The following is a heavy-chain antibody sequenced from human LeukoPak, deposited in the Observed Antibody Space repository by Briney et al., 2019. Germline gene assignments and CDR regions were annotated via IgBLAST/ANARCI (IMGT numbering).Heavy chain of an antibody. CDR2: ISPIFEIV. D-gene: IGHD6-13*01. CDR1: GGTLRSNV. V-gene: IGHV1-69*04. J-gene: IGHJ6*02. CDR3: ARRAPPEYSSSKGYHGMDV. Sequence: RASVKVSCKASGGTLRSNVISWVRQAPEQGLEWMGRISPIFEIVHYAQKFQGRVTITADKSTSTAYMELSSLRSEDTAVYYCARRAPPEYSSSKGYHGMDVWGQGTTVTVSS.